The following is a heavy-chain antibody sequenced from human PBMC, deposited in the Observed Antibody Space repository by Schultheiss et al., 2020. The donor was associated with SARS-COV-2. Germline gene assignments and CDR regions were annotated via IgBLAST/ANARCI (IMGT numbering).Heavy chain of an antibody. V-gene: IGHV3-74*01. J-gene: IGHJ2*01. D-gene: IGHD3-22*01. CDR3: TRGTEGGDYYYRYFDL. Sequence: GGSLRLSCAASGFTFSSYWMSWVRQAPGKGLVWVSRIKSDGSYISYADSVKGRITISRDNARNTLYLQMDSLRVEDTGVYYCTRGTEGGDYYYRYFDLWGRGTLVTVSS. CDR1: GFTFSSYW. CDR2: IKSDGSYI.